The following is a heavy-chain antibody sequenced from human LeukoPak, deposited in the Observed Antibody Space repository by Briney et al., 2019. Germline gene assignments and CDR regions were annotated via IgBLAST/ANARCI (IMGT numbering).Heavy chain of an antibody. CDR2: FSYSGST. CDR3: ARMYSGTSYYFDY. Sequence: SETLSLTCSVSGVSISTYYWIWIRQPPAKGLEWMGFFSYSGSTKYYPSLKSRVTMSVDTSKNQFSLKLSSVTAADTAVYYCARMYSGTSYYFDYWGQGTLVTVSS. V-gene: IGHV4-59*01. CDR1: GVSISTYY. D-gene: IGHD1-26*01. J-gene: IGHJ4*02.